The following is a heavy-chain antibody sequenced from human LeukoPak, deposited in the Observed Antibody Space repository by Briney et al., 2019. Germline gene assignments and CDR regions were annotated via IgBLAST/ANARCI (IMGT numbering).Heavy chain of an antibody. V-gene: IGHV1-46*01. CDR2: INPSGGST. D-gene: IGHD3-10*01. J-gene: IGHJ6*04. CDR3: ASSRGSGSYGFGMDV. Sequence: ASVKLSCKASGYTFTSYYMHWVRQAPGQGLEWMGIINPSGGSTSYAQKFQGRVTMTRDTSTSTVYMELSSLRSEDTAVYYCASSRGSGSYGFGMDVWGKGTTVTVSS. CDR1: GYTFTSYY.